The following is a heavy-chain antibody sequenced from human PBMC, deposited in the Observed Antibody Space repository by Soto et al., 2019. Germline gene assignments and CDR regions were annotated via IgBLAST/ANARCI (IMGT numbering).Heavy chain of an antibody. CDR1: GGSFSGYY. Sequence: QVQLQQWGAGLLKPSETLSLTCAVYGGSFSGYYWSWIRQPPGKGLEWIGEINHSGSTNYNPSLKSRVTISADTSKNQFSLKLSSVTAADTAVPRDIVVVPAANYYYGMDVWGQGTTVTVSS. J-gene: IGHJ6*02. CDR2: INHSGST. CDR3: IVVVPAANYYYGMDV. D-gene: IGHD2-2*01. V-gene: IGHV4-34*01.